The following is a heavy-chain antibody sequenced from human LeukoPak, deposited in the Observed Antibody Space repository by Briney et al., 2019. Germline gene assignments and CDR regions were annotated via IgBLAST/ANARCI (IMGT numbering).Heavy chain of an antibody. D-gene: IGHD3-3*01. V-gene: IGHV4-34*01. CDR3: ARWEIITIFGIDY. CDR2: INHSGST. J-gene: IGHJ4*02. Sequence: PSETLFLTCAVYGGSFSGYYWSWIRQPPGKGLEWIGEINHSGSTNYNPSLKSRVTISVDTSKNQFSLKLSSVTAADTAVYYCARWEIITIFGIDYWGQGTLVTVSS. CDR1: GGSFSGYY.